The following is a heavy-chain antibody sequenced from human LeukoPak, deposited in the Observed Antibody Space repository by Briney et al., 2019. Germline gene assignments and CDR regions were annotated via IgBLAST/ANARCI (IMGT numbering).Heavy chain of an antibody. D-gene: IGHD3-16*01. V-gene: IGHV3-30-3*01. CDR2: ISYDGSNK. CDR3: ARDGGLTPDAFDI. J-gene: IGHJ3*02. Sequence: GGSVRLSCAATGFTSVNYAMSWVRQAPGKGLEWVAVISYDGSNKYYADSVKGRFTISRDNSKNTLYLQMNSLRAEDTAVYYCARDGGLTPDAFDIWGQGTMVTVSS. CDR1: GFTSVNYA.